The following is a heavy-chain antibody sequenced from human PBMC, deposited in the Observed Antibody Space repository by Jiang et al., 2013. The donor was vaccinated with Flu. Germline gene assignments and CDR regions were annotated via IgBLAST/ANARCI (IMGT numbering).Heavy chain of an antibody. CDR3: ATDLPLRYFDWLLLDAEYFQH. D-gene: IGHD3-9*01. V-gene: IGHV1-24*01. CDR2: FDPEDGET. CDR1: TELS. J-gene: IGHJ1*01. Sequence: TELSMHWVRQAPGKGLEWMEGFDPEDGETIYAQKFQGRVTMTEDTSTDTAYMELSSLRSEDTAVYYCATDLPLRYFDWLLLDAEYFQHWGQGTLVTVSS.